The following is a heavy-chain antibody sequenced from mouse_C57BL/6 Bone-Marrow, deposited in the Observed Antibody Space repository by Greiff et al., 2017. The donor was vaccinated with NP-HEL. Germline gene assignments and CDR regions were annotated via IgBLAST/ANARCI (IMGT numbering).Heavy chain of an antibody. V-gene: IGHV5-9-1*02. CDR3: TRDQPYYYGSTLYAMDY. CDR2: ISSGGDYI. Sequence: EVKLMESGEGLVKPGGSLKLSCAASGFTFSSYAMSWVRQTPEKRLEWVAYISSGGDYIYYADTVKGRFTISRDNARNTLYLQMSSLKSEDTAMYYCTRDQPYYYGSTLYAMDYWGQGTSVTVSS. D-gene: IGHD1-1*01. CDR1: GFTFSSYA. J-gene: IGHJ4*01.